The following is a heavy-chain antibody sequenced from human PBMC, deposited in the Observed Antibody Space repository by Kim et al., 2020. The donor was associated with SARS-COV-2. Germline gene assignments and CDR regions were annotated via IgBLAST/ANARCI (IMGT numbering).Heavy chain of an antibody. CDR2: IYSGGST. CDR1: GFTVSSNY. D-gene: IGHD3-22*01. J-gene: IGHJ4*02. Sequence: GGSLRLSCAASGFTVSSNYMSWVRQAPGKGLEWVSVIYSGGSTYYADSVKGRFTISRDNSKNTLYLQMNSLRAEDTAVYYCARGHGGDYYDSSGYQPLDYWGQGTLVTVSS. CDR3: ARGHGGDYYDSSGYQPLDY. V-gene: IGHV3-53*01.